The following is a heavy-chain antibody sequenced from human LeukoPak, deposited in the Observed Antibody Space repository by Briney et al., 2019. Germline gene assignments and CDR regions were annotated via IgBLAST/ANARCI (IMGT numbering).Heavy chain of an antibody. D-gene: IGHD6-13*01. V-gene: IGHV4-30-4*01. CDR3: ARAIRAGYSSSWYFDL. J-gene: IGHJ2*01. Sequence: SETLSLTCTVSGGSISSGDYYWSWIRQPPGKGLEWIGYIYYSGSTYYNPSLKSRVTISVDTSKNQFSLKLSSVTAADTAVYYCARAIRAGYSSSWYFDLWGRGTLVTVSS. CDR1: GGSISSGDYY. CDR2: IYYSGST.